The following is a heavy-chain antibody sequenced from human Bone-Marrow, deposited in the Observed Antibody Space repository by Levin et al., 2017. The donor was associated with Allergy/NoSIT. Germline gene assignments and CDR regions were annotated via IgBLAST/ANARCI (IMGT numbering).Heavy chain of an antibody. CDR2: IYHSGST. V-gene: IGHV4-4*02. CDR1: GGSISSSNW. J-gene: IGHJ6*03. CDR3: ASRKIFGAVIGGGAARNTYYYYMDV. D-gene: IGHD3-3*01. Sequence: ASETLSLTCAVSGGSISSSNWWSWVRQPPGKGLEWIGEIYHSGSTNYNPSLKSRVTISVDKSKNQFSLKLSSVTAADTAVYYCASRKIFGAVIGGGAARNTYYYYMDVWGKGTTVTVSS.